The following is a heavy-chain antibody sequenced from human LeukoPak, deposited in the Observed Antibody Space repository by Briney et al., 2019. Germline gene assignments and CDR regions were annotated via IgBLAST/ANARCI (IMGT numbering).Heavy chain of an antibody. CDR1: GYTFTDYY. V-gene: IGHV1-3*01. D-gene: IGHD1-26*01. Sequence: ASVKVSCKASGYTFTDYYIHWVRQAPGQRLEWMGWINAGNGNTKYSQKFQGRVTITRDTSASTAYMELSSLRSEDTAVYYCARDVVGALNWFDPWGQGTLVTVSS. J-gene: IGHJ5*02. CDR3: ARDVVGALNWFDP. CDR2: INAGNGNT.